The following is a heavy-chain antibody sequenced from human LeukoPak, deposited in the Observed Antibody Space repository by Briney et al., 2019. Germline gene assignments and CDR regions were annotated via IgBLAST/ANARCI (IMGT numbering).Heavy chain of an antibody. D-gene: IGHD3-9*01. Sequence: PSETLSLTCTVSGGSISSYYWSWIRQPPGKGLEWIGYIYHSGSTNYNPSLKSRVTISVDTSKNQFSLKLSSVTDADTAVYYCAARERLAWLLHWGQGTLVTVSP. V-gene: IGHV4-59*01. CDR2: IYHSGST. CDR3: AARERLAWLLH. J-gene: IGHJ4*02. CDR1: GGSISSYY.